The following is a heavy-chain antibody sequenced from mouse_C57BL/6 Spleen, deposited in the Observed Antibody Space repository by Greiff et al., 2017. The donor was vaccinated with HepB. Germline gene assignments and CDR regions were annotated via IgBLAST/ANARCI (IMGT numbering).Heavy chain of an antibody. CDR1: GYAFSSYW. Sequence: VQLQQSGPELVKPGASVKISCKASGYAFSSYWMNWVKQRPGKGLEWIGRIYPGDGDTNYNGKFKGKATLTADKSYSTAYMQLSSLTSEDAAVYFCARLRPYAMDYWGQGTSVTVSS. CDR2: IYPGDGDT. J-gene: IGHJ4*01. CDR3: ARLRPYAMDY. V-gene: IGHV1-82*01.